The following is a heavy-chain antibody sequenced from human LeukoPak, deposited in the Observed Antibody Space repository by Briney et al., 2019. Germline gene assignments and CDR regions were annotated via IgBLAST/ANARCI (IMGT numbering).Heavy chain of an antibody. CDR3: AKDGADIVVVVAATLPVYYFDY. Sequence: GGSLRLSCTASGFTFSSYAMNWVRQAPGKGLEWVSGIGAGGTFTYYADSVKGRFTIFRDNSRNTLYLQMNSLRAEDTAVYYCAKDGADIVVVVAATLPVYYFDYWGQGTLVTVSS. CDR1: GFTFSSYA. CDR2: IGAGGTFT. J-gene: IGHJ4*02. V-gene: IGHV3-23*01. D-gene: IGHD2-15*01.